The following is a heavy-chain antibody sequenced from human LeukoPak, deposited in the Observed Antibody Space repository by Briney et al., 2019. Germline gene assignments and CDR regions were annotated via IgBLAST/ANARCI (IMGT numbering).Heavy chain of an antibody. CDR2: IEHDGGEK. D-gene: IGHD6-25*01. CDR1: GFTFTNYW. CDR3: ARAARTFDY. Sequence: GGSLRLSCAASGFTFTNYWMSWVRQAPGRGLEWVANIEHDGGEKYNVDSVKGRFTISRDNANNSLYLQMDSLRADDTAVYYCARAARTFDYWGQGTLVTVSS. J-gene: IGHJ4*02. V-gene: IGHV3-7*01.